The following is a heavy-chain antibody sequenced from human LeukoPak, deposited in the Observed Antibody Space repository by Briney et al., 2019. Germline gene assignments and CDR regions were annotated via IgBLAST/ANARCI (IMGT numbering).Heavy chain of an antibody. CDR3: ARHLGGYDSGTGS. V-gene: IGHV5-51*01. CDR2: LYPGVSHT. D-gene: IGHD5-12*01. J-gene: IGHJ4*02. CDR1: GYSFTDYS. Sequence: VESLKISCNGSGYSFTDYSIGWVRQMPGNGLEWMGVLYPGVSHTSHTPSYAGQASISSPESIRRVCLLWSSLDASDSTLMYCARHLGGYDSGTGSWGQGNLVTVSS.